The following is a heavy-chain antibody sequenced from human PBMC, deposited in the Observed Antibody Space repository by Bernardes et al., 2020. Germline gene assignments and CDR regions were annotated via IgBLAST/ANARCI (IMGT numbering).Heavy chain of an antibody. D-gene: IGHD3-3*01. V-gene: IGHV4-4*02. CDR2: IFHTGNT. CDR1: GGYINSANW. Sequence: SETLSLTCAVSGGYINSANWWSWVRQPPGGGIEWSCEIFHTGNTKYNASLESRVPISLDKSKNQFSLKLTSVTAADTAVYFCAREEAIFGLDPLPYYFDCWGQGTLVTVSS. CDR3: AREEAIFGLDPLPYYFDC. J-gene: IGHJ4*02.